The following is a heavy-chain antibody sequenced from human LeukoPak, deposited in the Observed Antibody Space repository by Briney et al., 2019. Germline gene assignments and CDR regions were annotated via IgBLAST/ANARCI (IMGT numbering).Heavy chain of an antibody. Sequence: ASVKVSCKASGYTFISYAISWVRQAPGQGLEWMGGIIPIFGTANYAQKFQGRVTITADESTSTAYMELSSLRSEDTAVYYCARDLRGSYLSWGQGTLVTVSS. V-gene: IGHV1-69*13. CDR2: IIPIFGTA. CDR1: GYTFISYA. CDR3: ARDLRGSYLS. J-gene: IGHJ4*02. D-gene: IGHD1-26*01.